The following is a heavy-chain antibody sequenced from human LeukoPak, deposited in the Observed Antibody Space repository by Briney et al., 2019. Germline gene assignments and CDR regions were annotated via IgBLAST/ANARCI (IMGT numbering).Heavy chain of an antibody. CDR3: AKDIADTAMFWFDP. Sequence: GGSLRLSCAASGFNFDDYAMHWVRQAPGKGLEWVSGISWNSGSIGYADSVKGRFTISRDNAKNSLYLQMNSLRAEDTALYYCAKDIADTAMFWFDPWGQGTLVTVSS. V-gene: IGHV3-9*01. CDR2: ISWNSGSI. J-gene: IGHJ5*02. D-gene: IGHD5-18*01. CDR1: GFNFDDYA.